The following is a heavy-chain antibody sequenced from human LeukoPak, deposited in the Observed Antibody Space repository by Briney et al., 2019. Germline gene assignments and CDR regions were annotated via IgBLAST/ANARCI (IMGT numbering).Heavy chain of an antibody. CDR1: GFTFSDYY. CDR2: ISSSSSYI. J-gene: IGHJ3*02. CDR3: ARQPGLRSDAFDI. Sequence: GGSLRLSCAASGFTFSDYYMSWIRQAPGKGLEWVSSISSSSSYIYYADSVKGRFTISRDNAKNSLYLQMNSLRAEDTAVYYCARQPGLRSDAFDIWGQGTMVTVSS. D-gene: IGHD4-17*01. V-gene: IGHV3-11*06.